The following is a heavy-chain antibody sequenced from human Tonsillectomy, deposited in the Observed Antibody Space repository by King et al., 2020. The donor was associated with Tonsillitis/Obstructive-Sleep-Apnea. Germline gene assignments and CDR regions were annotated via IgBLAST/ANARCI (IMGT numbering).Heavy chain of an antibody. CDR1: GFTLDNAW. Sequence: VQLVESGGGLVKPGGSLKLSCAASGFTLDNAWMNWVRQTPGKGLEWVGHIKSKTEGGTTDYAAPVEGRFNISRDDSKHKLYLQMNSLKAEDTGVYFCTTNFYSYGLDVWGQGTTVTVSS. CDR2: IKSKTEGGTT. J-gene: IGHJ6*02. CDR3: TTNFYSYGLDV. V-gene: IGHV3-15*07.